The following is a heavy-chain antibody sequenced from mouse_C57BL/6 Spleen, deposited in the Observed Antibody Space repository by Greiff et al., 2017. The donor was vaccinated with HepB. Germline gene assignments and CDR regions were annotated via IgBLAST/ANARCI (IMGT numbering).Heavy chain of an antibody. V-gene: IGHV3-6*01. Sequence: DVKLQESGPGLVKPSQSLSLTCSVTGYSITSGYYWNWIRQFPGNKLEWMGYISYDGSNNYNPSLKNRISITRDTSKNQFFLKLNSVTTEDTATYYCARETYYYGSGAYWGQGTLVTVSA. J-gene: IGHJ3*01. CDR3: ARETYYYGSGAY. CDR2: ISYDGSN. CDR1: GYSITSGYY. D-gene: IGHD1-1*01.